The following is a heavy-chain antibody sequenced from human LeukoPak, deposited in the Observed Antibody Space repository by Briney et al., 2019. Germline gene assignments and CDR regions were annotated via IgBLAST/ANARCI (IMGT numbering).Heavy chain of an antibody. V-gene: IGHV1-69*13. J-gene: IGHJ1*01. D-gene: IGHD2-2*02. CDR2: IIPIFGTA. CDR3: ASRCGSTSCYTGFQH. CDR1: GYTFTSYG. Sequence: SVKVSCKASGYTFTSYGISWVRQAPGQGLEWMGGIIPIFGTANYAQKFQGRVTITADESTSTAYMELSSLRSEDTAVYYCASRCGSTSCYTGFQHWGQGTLVTVSS.